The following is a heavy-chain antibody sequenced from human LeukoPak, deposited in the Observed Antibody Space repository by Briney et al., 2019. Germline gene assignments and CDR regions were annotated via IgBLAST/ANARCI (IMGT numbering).Heavy chain of an antibody. CDR3: AKDMHYNDGRWEFDP. D-gene: IGHD5-24*01. CDR1: GFTFSSYA. V-gene: IGHV3-23*01. J-gene: IGHJ5*02. CDR2: MIGSGDT. Sequence: GGSLRLSCAASGFTFSSYAVTWVRQAPGKGLEWVSGMIGSGDTYYADSVKGRFTMSRDNSRTTLYLQMNSLRFEDTAIYYCAKDMHYNDGRWEFDPWGQGTLVTVSS.